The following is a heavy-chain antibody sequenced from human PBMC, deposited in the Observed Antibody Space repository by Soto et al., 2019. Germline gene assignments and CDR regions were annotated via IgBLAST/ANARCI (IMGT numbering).Heavy chain of an antibody. V-gene: IGHV3-30*18. CDR2: ISYDGSNE. CDR1: GFSFSSYG. D-gene: IGHD2-2*01. J-gene: IGHJ6*02. Sequence: QVQLVESGGGVVQPGRSLRLSCAASGFSFSSYGMHWVRQAPGKGLEWVAVISYDGSNEYYADSVKGRFTISRDTSKNTLYLQMNSLRAEDTAVFYCVKDRRTEAYGMEVWGQGTTVTVSS. CDR3: VKDRRTEAYGMEV.